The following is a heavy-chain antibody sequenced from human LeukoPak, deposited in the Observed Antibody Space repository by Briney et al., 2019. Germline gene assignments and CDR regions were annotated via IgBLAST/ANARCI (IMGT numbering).Heavy chain of an antibody. CDR1: GASTSSYY. D-gene: IGHD3-10*01. V-gene: IGHV4-59*01. CDR3: ARDWNGSGKAAINYYYYYYMDV. Sequence: PSETLSLTCTVSGASTSSYYWSWIRQPPGKGLEWIGYIYYSGSTNYNPSLKSRVTISVDTSKNQFSLKLSSVTAADTAVYYCARDWNGSGKAAINYYYYYYMDVWGKGTTVTVSS. J-gene: IGHJ6*03. CDR2: IYYSGST.